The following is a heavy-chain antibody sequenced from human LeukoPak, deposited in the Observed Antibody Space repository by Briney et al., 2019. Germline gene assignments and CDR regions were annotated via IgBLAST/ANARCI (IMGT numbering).Heavy chain of an antibody. D-gene: IGHD2-8*02. CDR1: GFTFSSYS. J-gene: IGHJ5*02. V-gene: IGHV3-21*01. Sequence: GGSLRLSCAASGFTFSSYSMNWVRQAPGKGPEWVSSISSSSSYIYYADSVKGRFTISRDNAKNSLYLRMNSLRAEDTAVYYCARDTGGPNWFDPWGQGTLVTVSS. CDR2: ISSSSSYI. CDR3: ARDTGGPNWFDP.